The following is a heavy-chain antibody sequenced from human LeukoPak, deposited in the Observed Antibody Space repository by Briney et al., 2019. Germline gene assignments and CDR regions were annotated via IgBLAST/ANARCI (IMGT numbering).Heavy chain of an antibody. CDR3: AKDAGRLAFSYYFDY. V-gene: IGHV3-66*02. Sequence: GGSLRLSCAASAFSVSSNYMSWVRQAPGRGLEWVSVIYSGGNTLYADSVKGRFTISRDNSKNTLYLQMNSLRAEDTAVYYCAKDAGRLAFSYYFDYWGQGTLVTVSS. J-gene: IGHJ4*02. D-gene: IGHD3-16*01. CDR2: IYSGGNT. CDR1: AFSVSSNY.